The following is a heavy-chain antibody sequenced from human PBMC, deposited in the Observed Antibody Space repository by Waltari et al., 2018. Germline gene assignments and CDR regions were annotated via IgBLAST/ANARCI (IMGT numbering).Heavy chain of an antibody. V-gene: IGHV4-38-2*01. J-gene: IGHJ4*02. Sequence: QVQLQESGPGLVKPSETLSLTCAVSGYSISSGYSWGWIRQPPGKGLEWIGSIYHSGSTYYNPSLKSRVTISVDTSKNQFSLKLSSVTAADTAVYYCARLSTTVQRGYFDYWGQGTLVTVSS. CDR1: GYSISSGYS. D-gene: IGHD4-17*01. CDR2: IYHSGST. CDR3: ARLSTTVQRGYFDY.